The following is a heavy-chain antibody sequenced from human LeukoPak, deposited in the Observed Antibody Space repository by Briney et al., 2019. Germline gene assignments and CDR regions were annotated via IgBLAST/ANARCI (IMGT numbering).Heavy chain of an antibody. CDR2: ISSSGSTI. J-gene: IGHJ1*01. CDR1: GFAFSDYY. CDR3: ARKGYDFWSGYFGSPAEYFQH. D-gene: IGHD3-3*01. Sequence: PGGSLRLSCAASGFAFSDYYMSWIRQAPGKGLEWVSYISSSGSTIYYADSVKGRFTISRDNVKNSLYLQMNSLRAEDTAVYYCARKGYDFWSGYFGSPAEYFQHWGQGTLVTVSS. V-gene: IGHV3-11*04.